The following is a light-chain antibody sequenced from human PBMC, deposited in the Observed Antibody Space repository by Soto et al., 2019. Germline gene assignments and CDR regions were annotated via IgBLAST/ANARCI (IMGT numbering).Light chain of an antibody. Sequence: DIVLTQSPASLSLPPGERATLSCRASQSVSSSFFAWYQQKPGQAPRLLIYGASRRATGIADRFTGSGSGTDFTLTISRLEPEDFAVYYCQQYDSSLTFGLGTKVEIK. V-gene: IGKV3-20*01. J-gene: IGKJ1*01. CDR2: GAS. CDR1: QSVSSSF. CDR3: QQYDSSLT.